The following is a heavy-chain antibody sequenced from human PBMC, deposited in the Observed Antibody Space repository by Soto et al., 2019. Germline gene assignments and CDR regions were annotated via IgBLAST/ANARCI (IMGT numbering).Heavy chain of an antibody. CDR3: ARSDAYYDFWSGYQNYYGMDV. CDR1: GYTFTSYA. D-gene: IGHD3-3*01. J-gene: IGHJ6*02. Sequence: ASVKVSCKASGYTFTSYAMHWVRQAPGQRLEWMGWINAGNGNTKYSQKFQGRVTITRDTSASTAYMELSSLRSEDTAVYYCARSDAYYDFWSGYQNYYGMDVWGQGTTVTVPS. V-gene: IGHV1-3*01. CDR2: INAGNGNT.